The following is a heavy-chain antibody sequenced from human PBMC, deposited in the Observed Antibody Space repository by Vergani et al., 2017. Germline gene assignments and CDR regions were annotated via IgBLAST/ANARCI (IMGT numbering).Heavy chain of an antibody. J-gene: IGHJ5*02. CDR3: TRHWAVVAANNWFDP. CDR1: GYSISSGYH. Sequence: QMQLQESGPGLVKASETLSLSCVVSGYSISSGYHWGWIRQPPGKGLEYIGSIYHSGSKFSNPSLESRVTISVDTSKSQFSLKLSSVTAADTAVYYCTRHWAVVAANNWFDPWGQGTLVTVSS. CDR2: IYHSGSK. V-gene: IGHV4-38-2*01. D-gene: IGHD2-15*01.